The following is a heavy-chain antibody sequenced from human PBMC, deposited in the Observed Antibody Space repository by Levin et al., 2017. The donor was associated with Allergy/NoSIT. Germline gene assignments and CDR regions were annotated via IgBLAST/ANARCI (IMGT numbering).Heavy chain of an antibody. CDR2: VDWDDDK. J-gene: IGHJ4*02. CDR3: ARITPGICLSGYYYFDY. CDR1: GFSLNSTGMS. V-gene: IGHV2-70*01. Sequence: SGPTLVKPTQTLTLTCSFSGFSLNSTGMSVSRIRQPPGKALEWLALVDWDDDKYYNPSLQTRLTISKDTSKNQVVLTMTNMDPVDTGTYYCARITPGICLSGYYYFDYWGQGTLVTVSS. D-gene: IGHD3-22*01.